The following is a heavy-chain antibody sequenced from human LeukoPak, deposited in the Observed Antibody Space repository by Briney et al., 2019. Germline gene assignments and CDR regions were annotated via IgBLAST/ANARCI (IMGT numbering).Heavy chain of an antibody. V-gene: IGHV4-4*07. CDR1: GGSISSHY. CDR2: IYTSGST. J-gene: IGHJ6*02. Sequence: SETLSLTCSVSGGSISSHYWSWIRQPAGKGLEWIGRIYTSGSTNYNPSLKSRVTMSVDTSKNQFSLKLSSVTAADTAVYYCARDSLTGPDYGMDVWGQGTTVTVSS. CDR3: ARDSLTGPDYGMDV.